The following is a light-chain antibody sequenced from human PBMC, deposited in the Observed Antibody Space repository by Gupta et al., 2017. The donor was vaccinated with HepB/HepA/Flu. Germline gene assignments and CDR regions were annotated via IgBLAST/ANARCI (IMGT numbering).Light chain of an antibody. J-gene: IGLJ3*02. CDR2: DVT. V-gene: IGLV2-14*01. CDR3: KSYAGSNIWV. CDR1: NSDVGAYNY. Sequence: QSALTQPASVSGSPGQSITTSCTGTNSDVGAYNYVSWYQQHPGKVPKLMIYDVTYRPSGVSSRFSGSKSGNTASLTISGLQAEDEGDYFCKSYAGSNIWVFGGGTKLTVL.